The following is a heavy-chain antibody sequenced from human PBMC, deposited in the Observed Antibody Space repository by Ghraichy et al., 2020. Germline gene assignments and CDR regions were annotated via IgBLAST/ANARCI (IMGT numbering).Heavy chain of an antibody. V-gene: IGHV4-38-2*01. J-gene: IGHJ4*02. Sequence: ETLSLTCDVSGYSMSSGYFWAWTRQPPGRGLEWIATVYHTGITYYNPSLKSRVTMSVDTSKSQFSLRLSSVTATDTAVYYCARMVAMSDRRFDFWGQGILVTVSA. CDR2: VYHTGIT. D-gene: IGHD2-15*01. CDR1: GYSMSSGYF. CDR3: ARMVAMSDRRFDF.